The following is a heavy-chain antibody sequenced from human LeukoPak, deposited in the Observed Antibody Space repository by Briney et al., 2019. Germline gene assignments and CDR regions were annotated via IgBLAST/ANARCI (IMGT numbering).Heavy chain of an antibody. D-gene: IGHD2-21*02. J-gene: IGHJ4*02. Sequence: GGSLRLSCAASGFTFSTYGMHWVRQAPGKGLEWVAVIWFVGNNYYYADSVKGRFTISRDNSKNMLYLQMNSLRAEDTAVYYCARDLNPYCGGDCWFDYWGQGTLVTVSS. CDR3: ARDLNPYCGGDCWFDY. CDR1: GFTFSTYG. V-gene: IGHV3-33*01. CDR2: IWFVGNNY.